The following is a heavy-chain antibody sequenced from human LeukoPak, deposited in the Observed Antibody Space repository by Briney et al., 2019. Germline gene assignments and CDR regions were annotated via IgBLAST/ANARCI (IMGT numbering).Heavy chain of an antibody. J-gene: IGHJ4*02. CDR1: GFIFYNYA. Sequence: GGSLRLSCAASGFIFYNYAMSWVRQAPGKGLEWVSSISSSSSYIYYADSVKGRFTISRDNAKNSLYLQMNSLRAEDTAVYYCARSGGITIFGVVVGPDYWGQGTLVTVSS. D-gene: IGHD3-3*01. V-gene: IGHV3-21*01. CDR2: ISSSSSYI. CDR3: ARSGGITIFGVVVGPDY.